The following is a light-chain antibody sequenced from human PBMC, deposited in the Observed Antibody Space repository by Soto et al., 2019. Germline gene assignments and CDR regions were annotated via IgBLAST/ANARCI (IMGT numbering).Light chain of an antibody. Sequence: QSVLIQPPSVSGTPGQTVTISCSGSSSNIGGDTVTWFQQLPGAAPKLLVYGSGQRPSGVPDRFSGSKSGTSASLAISGLRSEDEADYSCAAWDDRVRVRVFGGGTKLTVL. CDR2: GSG. CDR3: AAWDDRVRVRV. CDR1: SSNIGGDT. V-gene: IGLV1-44*01. J-gene: IGLJ3*02.